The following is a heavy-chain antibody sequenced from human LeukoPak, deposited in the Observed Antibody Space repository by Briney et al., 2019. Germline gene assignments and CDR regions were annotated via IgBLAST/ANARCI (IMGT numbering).Heavy chain of an antibody. CDR1: GYTFTSYA. Sequence: ASVKVSCKASGYTFTSYAMNWVRQAPGQGLEWMGWINTNTGNPTYAQGFTGRFVFSLDTSVSTAYLQISSLKAEDTAVYYCARGNIAAAGKREPDIDYRGQGTLVTVSS. D-gene: IGHD6-13*01. CDR2: INTNTGNP. J-gene: IGHJ4*02. CDR3: ARGNIAAAGKREPDIDY. V-gene: IGHV7-4-1*02.